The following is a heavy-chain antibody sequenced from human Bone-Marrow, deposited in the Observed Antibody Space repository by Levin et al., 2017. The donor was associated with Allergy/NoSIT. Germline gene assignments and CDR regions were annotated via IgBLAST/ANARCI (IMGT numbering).Heavy chain of an antibody. CDR1: GFSSSDHY. Sequence: GESLKISCAASGFSSSDHYMDWVRQAPGKGLEWVGRTKNKANSFTTEYAASVKGRFTISRDDSKNSLYLHMNSLKTEDTAVYYCAREARIVGATGLGCPTFDIWGQGTMVTVSS. D-gene: IGHD1-26*01. CDR2: TKNKANSFTT. CDR3: AREARIVGATGLGCPTFDI. J-gene: IGHJ3*02. V-gene: IGHV3-72*01.